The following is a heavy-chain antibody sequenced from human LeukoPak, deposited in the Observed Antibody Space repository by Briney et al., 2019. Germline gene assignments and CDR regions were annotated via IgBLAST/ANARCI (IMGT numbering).Heavy chain of an antibody. V-gene: IGHV3-30*18. Sequence: PGGSLRLSCAASGFTFSSYGMHWVRQAPGKGLEWVAVISYDGSNKYYADSVKGRFTISRDNSKNTLYLQMSSLRAEDTAVYYCAKDRIPYSDSSGYRFDYWGQGTLVTVSS. CDR3: AKDRIPYSDSSGYRFDY. J-gene: IGHJ4*02. CDR1: GFTFSSYG. D-gene: IGHD3-22*01. CDR2: ISYDGSNK.